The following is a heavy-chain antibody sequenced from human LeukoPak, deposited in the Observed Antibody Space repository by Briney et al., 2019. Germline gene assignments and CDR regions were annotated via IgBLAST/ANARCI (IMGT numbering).Heavy chain of an antibody. V-gene: IGHV4-59*01. J-gene: IGHJ4*02. D-gene: IGHD2-21*01. CDR3: ARGLLRGGDPTFDN. CDR2: IYHGGTS. Sequence: SETLSLTCTLSGGSISTYQWTWIRQPPGKRLEWIGYIYHGGTSNYNPSLKSRVTISVDMSQNQFSLRLTSVTAADTAVYYCARGLLRGGDPTFDNWGQGTLVAVAS. CDR1: GGSISTYQ.